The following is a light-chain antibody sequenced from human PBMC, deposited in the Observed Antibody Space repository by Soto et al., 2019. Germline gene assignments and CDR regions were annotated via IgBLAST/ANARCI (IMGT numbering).Light chain of an antibody. V-gene: IGKV1-33*01. CDR2: DAS. CDR1: QDISNY. J-gene: IGKJ4*01. Sequence: IRMTQSPSSLSASVGDRVTITCQASQDISNYLNWYQQKSGKAPKLLIYDASNLETGVPSRFSGSGSGTDFTFTISSLQPEDIATYYCQQYDNLPLTFGGGTKVDI. CDR3: QQYDNLPLT.